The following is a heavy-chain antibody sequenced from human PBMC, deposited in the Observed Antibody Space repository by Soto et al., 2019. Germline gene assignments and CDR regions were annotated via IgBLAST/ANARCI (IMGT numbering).Heavy chain of an antibody. CDR3: ARGRGCSSTSCYLVWNY. V-gene: IGHV1-18*01. CDR1: GYTFTSYG. D-gene: IGHD2-2*01. J-gene: IGHJ4*02. Sequence: ASVKVSCKASGYTFTSYGISWVRQAPGQGLEWMGWISAYNGNTNYAQKLQGRVTMTTDTSTSTAYMELRSLRSEDTAVYYCARGRGCSSTSCYLVWNYWGQGTLVTVSS. CDR2: ISAYNGNT.